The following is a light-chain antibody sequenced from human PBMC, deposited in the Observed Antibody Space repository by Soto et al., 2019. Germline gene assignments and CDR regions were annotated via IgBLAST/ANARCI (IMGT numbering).Light chain of an antibody. Sequence: QSVLTQPPSASGTPGQRVTISCSGSISNIGSNLVYWHQQLPGTAPKLLIFRNNQRPSGVPDRFSDSKSGTSASLAISGLRSEDEADYYCAAWDDSLSVYVFGTGTKVTVL. CDR1: ISNIGSNL. CDR3: AAWDDSLSVYV. CDR2: RNN. V-gene: IGLV1-47*01. J-gene: IGLJ1*01.